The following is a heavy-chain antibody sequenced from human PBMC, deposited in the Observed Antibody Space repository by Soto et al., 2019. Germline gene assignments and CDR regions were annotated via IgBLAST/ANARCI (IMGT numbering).Heavy chain of an antibody. CDR1: GGSISSGDYY. CDR3: ARVFYYDNSVMRWYFDY. J-gene: IGHJ4*02. CDR2: IYYSGST. Sequence: PSETLSLTCTVSGGSISSGDYYWSWIRQHPGKGLEWIGYIYYSGSTYYNPSLKSQVTISVDTSKNQFSLKLSSVTAADTAMYYCARVFYYDNSVMRWYFDYWGQGTLVTVSS. V-gene: IGHV4-31*01. D-gene: IGHD3-22*01.